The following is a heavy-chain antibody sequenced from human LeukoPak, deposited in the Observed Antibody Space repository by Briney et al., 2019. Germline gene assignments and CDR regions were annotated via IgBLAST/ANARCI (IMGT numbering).Heavy chain of an antibody. J-gene: IGHJ4*02. CDR2: ISPYNDET. V-gene: IGHV1-18*01. D-gene: IGHD6-13*01. CDR1: GYTFRSHG. CDR3: AREADTNSWYRPAFRLLDV. Sequence: GASVKVSCKASGYTFRSHGIYWVRQAPGQGLEWMGWISPYNDETNYARMFRDRVIMTTETSTTTAYMELRGLTSDDAAVYFCAREADTNSWYRPAFRLLDVWGQGTLVTVS.